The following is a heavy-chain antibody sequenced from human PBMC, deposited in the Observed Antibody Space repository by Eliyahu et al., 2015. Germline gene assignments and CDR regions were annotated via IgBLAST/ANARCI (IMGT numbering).Heavy chain of an antibody. CDR1: GGSFSGYY. Sequence: QVQLQQWGAGLVKPSETLSLTXAVYGGSFSGYYXXWIRQXPGKGLEWXGEINXSGSTSYKASLKRRVXISVDTSKNQLSLKLRSVTAADTAVYYCARGRKWQLGKMFYYYYNGLDVWGQGTTVTVSS. CDR2: INXSGST. D-gene: IGHD6-6*01. J-gene: IGHJ6*02. CDR3: ARGRKWQLGKMFYYYYNGLDV. V-gene: IGHV4-34*01.